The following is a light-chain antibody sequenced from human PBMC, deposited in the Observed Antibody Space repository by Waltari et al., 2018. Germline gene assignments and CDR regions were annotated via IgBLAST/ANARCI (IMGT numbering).Light chain of an antibody. CDR3: SSYTSSSTLVV. V-gene: IGLV2-14*01. CDR2: EVS. J-gene: IGLJ2*01. CDR1: SRDGGGYIY. Sequence: QSALTQPASVSGSSAPSLTLSCSGTSRDGGGYIYVSRYQQHPGKAPKLMIYEVSNRPSGVSNRFSGSKSGNTASLTISGLQAEDEADYYCSSYTSSSTLVVFGGGTKLTVL.